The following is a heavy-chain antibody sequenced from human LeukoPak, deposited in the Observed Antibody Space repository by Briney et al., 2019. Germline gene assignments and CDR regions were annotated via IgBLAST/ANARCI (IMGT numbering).Heavy chain of an antibody. CDR1: GFIFSDYE. CDR2: ISSLSNAI. D-gene: IGHD6-6*01. J-gene: IGHJ4*02. CDR3: ARESVASRRVKN. Sequence: GGSLRLSCAASGFIFSDYEMNWFRQAPGKGLEWVSYISSLSNAIYYADSVKGRFTISRDNAKNSLYLQMNSLRVEDTALYYCARESVASRRVKNWGQGTLVTVSS. V-gene: IGHV3-48*03.